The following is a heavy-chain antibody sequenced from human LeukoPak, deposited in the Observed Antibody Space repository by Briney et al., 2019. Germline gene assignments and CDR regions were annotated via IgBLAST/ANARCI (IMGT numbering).Heavy chain of an antibody. D-gene: IGHD6-13*01. J-gene: IGHJ3*02. CDR3: ARVLGGDSSNWYSNAFDM. CDR2: LDPRPGTT. V-gene: IGHV1-46*01. Sequence: ASVKVSFMASGYSFTSNYIHWVRQAPGQGLEWMAKLDPRPGTTSHAQKFQGRVVVTRDTSTSTVYMELSSLRFEDTAVYYCARVLGGDSSNWYSNAFDMWGQGTMVTVSS. CDR1: GYSFTSNY.